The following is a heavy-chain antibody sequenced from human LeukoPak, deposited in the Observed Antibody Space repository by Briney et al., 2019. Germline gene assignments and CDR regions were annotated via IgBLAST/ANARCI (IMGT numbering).Heavy chain of an antibody. CDR2: INHSGST. CDR3: AREALRITVTTRSFDY. CDR1: GGSFSGYY. J-gene: IGHJ4*02. V-gene: IGHV4-34*01. D-gene: IGHD4-17*01. Sequence: PSETLSLTCAVYGGSFSGYYWSWIRQPPGKGLEWIGEINHSGSTNYNPSLKSRVTISVDTSKNQFSLKLSSVTAADTAVYYCAREALRITVTTRSFDYWGQGTLVTVSS.